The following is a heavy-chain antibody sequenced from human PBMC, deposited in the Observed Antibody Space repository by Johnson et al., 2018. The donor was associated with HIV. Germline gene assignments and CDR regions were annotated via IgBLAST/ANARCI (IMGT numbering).Heavy chain of an antibody. D-gene: IGHD7-27*01. CDR2: IKSKTDGGPT. CDR1: GFTFDDYG. CDR3: TTDPWGSDAFDI. J-gene: IGHJ3*02. Sequence: VQLVESGGGVVRPGGSLRLSCAASGFTFDDYGMSWVRQAPGKGLEWVGRIKSKTDGGPTDYAAPVKGSFTISRDDSKNTLYLQMNSLKTEDTAVYYCTTDPWGSDAFDIWGQGTMVTVSS. V-gene: IGHV3-15*01.